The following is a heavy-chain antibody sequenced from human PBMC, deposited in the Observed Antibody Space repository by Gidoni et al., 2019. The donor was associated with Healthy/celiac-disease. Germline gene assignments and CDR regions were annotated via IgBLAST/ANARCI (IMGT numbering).Heavy chain of an antibody. Sequence: QLQLQESGPGLVKPSETLSPTCTVPGGSISSSSYYWGWIRQPPGKGLEWIGSIYYSGSTYYNPSLKSRVTISVDTSKTQFSLKLSSVTAADTAVYYCARLNSVGGGRHFDYWGQGTLVTVSS. CDR1: GGSISSSSYY. J-gene: IGHJ4*02. CDR3: ARLNSVGGGRHFDY. V-gene: IGHV4-39*01. CDR2: IYYSGST. D-gene: IGHD3-16*01.